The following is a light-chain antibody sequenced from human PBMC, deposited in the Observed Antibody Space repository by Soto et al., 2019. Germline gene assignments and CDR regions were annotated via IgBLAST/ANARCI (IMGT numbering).Light chain of an antibody. Sequence: EVVLTQSPGTLSMSPGERAALSCRASQRVTSGYLAWYQQRLGKAPRLLVYGASTRAPGVPDRFGGSGSGTDFTLTISRLEPEDSAVYYCQQYGTSAAATFGGGTKVEIK. CDR2: GAS. J-gene: IGKJ4*01. V-gene: IGKV3-20*01. CDR1: QRVTSGY. CDR3: QQYGTSAAAT.